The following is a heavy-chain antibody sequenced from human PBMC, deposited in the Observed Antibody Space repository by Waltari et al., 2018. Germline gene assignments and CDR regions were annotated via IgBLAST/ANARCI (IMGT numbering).Heavy chain of an antibody. CDR3: ARGAGFREWNWFDP. D-gene: IGHD3-10*01. CDR1: GGTFSSYA. CDR2: IILSFGTA. Sequence: QVQLVQSGAEVKKPGSSVKVSCKASGGTFSSYAISWVRQAPGQGLEWMGGIILSFGTANYAQKCQGRVTITADESTSKAYMELSSLRSEDTAVYYCARGAGFREWNWFDPWGQGTLVTVSS. J-gene: IGHJ5*02. V-gene: IGHV1-69*13.